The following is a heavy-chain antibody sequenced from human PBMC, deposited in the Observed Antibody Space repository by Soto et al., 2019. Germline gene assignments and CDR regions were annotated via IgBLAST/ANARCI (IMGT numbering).Heavy chain of an antibody. CDR1: GGSISSGDYY. J-gene: IGHJ5*02. Sequence: QVQLQESGPGLVKPSQTLSLTCTVSGGSISSGDYYWSWIRQHPGKGLEWIGYIYYSGGTYYNPSLKSRVTISVDTSKHQFSLKLSSVTAADTAVYYCARWWSGSRQGFDPWGQGTLVTVSS. V-gene: IGHV4-31*03. D-gene: IGHD3-3*01. CDR3: ARWWSGSRQGFDP. CDR2: IYYSGGT.